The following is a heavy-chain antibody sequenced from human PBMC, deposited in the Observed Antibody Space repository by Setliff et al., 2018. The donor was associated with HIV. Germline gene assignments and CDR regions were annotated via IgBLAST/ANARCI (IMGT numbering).Heavy chain of an antibody. CDR2: INQDGNEK. Sequence: GGSLRLSCAASGFTFTSYWMIWVRQAPGKGLEWVANINQDGNEKNYVDSVKGRFTISRDNTKNSVYLQMHSLRVEDTAVYYCARKLRPGYGMDVWGQGTPVTVSS. CDR1: GFTFTSYW. V-gene: IGHV3-7*01. CDR3: ARKLRPGYGMDV. J-gene: IGHJ6*02. D-gene: IGHD3-10*01.